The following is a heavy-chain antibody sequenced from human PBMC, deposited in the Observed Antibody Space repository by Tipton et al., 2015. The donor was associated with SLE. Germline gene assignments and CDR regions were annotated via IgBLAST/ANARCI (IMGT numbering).Heavy chain of an antibody. D-gene: IGHD6-6*01. CDR1: GASFSGYY. J-gene: IGHJ4*02. CDR2: ISHSGIT. CDR3: ATRGSSSEKGFHH. Sequence: TLSLTCAVYGASFSGYYWNWIRQPPGKGLEWIGEISHSGITNYNPSLKSRLTMSVDTSKKQFSLKLTSVTGADTAVYYCATRGSSSEKGFHHWCRGTLVTVSS. V-gene: IGHV4-34*01.